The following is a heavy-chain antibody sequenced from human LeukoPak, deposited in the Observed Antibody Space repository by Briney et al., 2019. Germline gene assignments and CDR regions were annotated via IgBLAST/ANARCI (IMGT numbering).Heavy chain of an antibody. J-gene: IGHJ4*02. D-gene: IGHD1-26*01. CDR2: IKEDGSEK. Sequence: GGSLRLSCAAAGFTFSRYWMNWVRQAPGKGLEWVANIKEDGSEKNYVDSVKGRFTISRDNAKNSLYLQMNSLRAEDTAVYYCARDPRYSGSRWGQGTLVTVSS. CDR1: GFTFSRYW. V-gene: IGHV3-7*01. CDR3: ARDPRYSGSR.